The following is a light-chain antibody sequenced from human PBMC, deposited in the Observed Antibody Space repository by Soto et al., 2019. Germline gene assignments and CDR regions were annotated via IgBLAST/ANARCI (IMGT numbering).Light chain of an antibody. Sequence: SYELTQPPSVSVSPGQTASITCSGDKSGDKFASWYQQKPGQSPVLVMCQDNKRPSGIPERFSGSNSGNTATLTISGTQAMDEADYYCQAWDSSSVVFGGGTQLTVL. CDR2: QDN. V-gene: IGLV3-1*01. CDR1: KSGDKF. J-gene: IGLJ2*01. CDR3: QAWDSSSVV.